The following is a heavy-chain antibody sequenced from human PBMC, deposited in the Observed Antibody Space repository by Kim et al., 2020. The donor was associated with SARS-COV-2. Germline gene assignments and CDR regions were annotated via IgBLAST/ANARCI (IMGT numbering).Heavy chain of an antibody. CDR2: INPSGGST. Sequence: ASVKVSCKASGYTFTSYYMHWVRQAPGQGLEWMGIINPSGGSTSYAQKFQGRVTMTRDTSTSTVYMELSSLRSEDTAVYYCARVSPSYYYGSGSYYNGRPDYWGQGTLVTVSS. CDR3: ARVSPSYYYGSGSYYNGRPDY. J-gene: IGHJ4*02. V-gene: IGHV1-46*01. CDR1: GYTFTSYY. D-gene: IGHD3-10*01.